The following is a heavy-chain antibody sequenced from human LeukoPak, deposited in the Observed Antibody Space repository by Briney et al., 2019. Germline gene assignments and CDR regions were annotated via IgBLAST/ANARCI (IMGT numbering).Heavy chain of an antibody. V-gene: IGHV4-34*01. CDR3: ARRFDY. CDR2: INHSGST. J-gene: IGHJ4*02. Sequence: PSETLSLTCAVYGGSFSGYYWSWIRQPPGKGLEWIGEINHSGSTNYNPSLKSRVTISVDTSKNQFSLKLNSVTAADTAVYYCARRFDYWGQGTLVTVSS. CDR1: GGSFSGYY.